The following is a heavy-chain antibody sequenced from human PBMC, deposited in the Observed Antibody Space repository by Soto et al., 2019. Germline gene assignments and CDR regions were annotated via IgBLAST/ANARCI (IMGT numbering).Heavy chain of an antibody. V-gene: IGHV3-73*01. J-gene: IGHJ6*02. CDR1: GFTFSGSA. Sequence: GGSLRLSCAASGFTFSGSAMHWVRQASGKGLEWVGRIRSKANSYATAYAASVKGRFTISRDDSKNTAYLQMNSLKTEDTAVYYCTRPRSEYSSSWYRRGDYYYGMDVWGQGTTVTVSS. CDR3: TRPRSEYSSSWYRRGDYYYGMDV. CDR2: IRSKANSYAT. D-gene: IGHD6-13*01.